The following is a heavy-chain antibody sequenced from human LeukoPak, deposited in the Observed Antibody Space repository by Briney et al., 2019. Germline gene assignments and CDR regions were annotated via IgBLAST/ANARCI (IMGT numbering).Heavy chain of an antibody. CDR1: GYTFTSYY. CDR3: AIRDPGYSSSLANFDY. J-gene: IGHJ4*02. D-gene: IGHD6-13*01. V-gene: IGHV1-46*03. CDR2: INPSGGST. Sequence: GASVKVSCKASGYTFTSYYMHWVRQAPGQGLEWMGIINPSGGSTSYAQKFQGRVTMTRDTSTSTVYMELSSLRSEDTAVYYCAIRDPGYSSSLANFDYWGQGTLVTVSS.